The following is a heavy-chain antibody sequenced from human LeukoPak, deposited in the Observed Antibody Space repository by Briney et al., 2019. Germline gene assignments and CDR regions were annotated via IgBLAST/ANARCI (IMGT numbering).Heavy chain of an antibody. CDR3: APYGDYFDH. J-gene: IGHJ4*02. Sequence: PGGSLRLSCVASGFTFSSYEMNWVRQAPGKGLEWVSYISSRGTTIYYADSVKGRFTISRDNAKNSLYLELNRLRDEDTAVYYCAPYGDYFDHWGQGTLVTVSS. V-gene: IGHV3-48*03. CDR1: GFTFSSYE. D-gene: IGHD4-17*01. CDR2: ISSRGTTI.